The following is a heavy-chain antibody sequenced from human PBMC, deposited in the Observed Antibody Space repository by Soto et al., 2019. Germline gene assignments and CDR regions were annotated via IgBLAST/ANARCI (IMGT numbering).Heavy chain of an antibody. D-gene: IGHD3-10*01. CDR1: GFTFNNYG. V-gene: IGHV3-23*01. J-gene: IGHJ4*02. CDR2: ISGSDSTT. Sequence: GGSLRLSCAASGFTFNNYGMTWVRQAPGKGLEWVSVISGSDSTTYYADSVKGRFTISRDNSKNTLYLQMNSLRVEDTAVYYCAKGGVYGSGTYYRFDYWGQGALVTVS. CDR3: AKGGVYGSGTYYRFDY.